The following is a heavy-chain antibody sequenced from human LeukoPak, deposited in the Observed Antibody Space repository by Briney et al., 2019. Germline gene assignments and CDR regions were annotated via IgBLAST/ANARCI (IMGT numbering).Heavy chain of an antibody. CDR3: AKGGLQLERRWYLGNWFDP. V-gene: IGHV3-23*01. J-gene: IGHJ5*02. D-gene: IGHD1-1*01. Sequence: GGSLRLSCAASGFTFSSYAMSWVRQAPGKGLEWVSAISVSGGSTYYADSVKGRFTISRDNSKNTLYLQMNSLRAEDTAVYYCAKGGLQLERRWYLGNWFDPWGQGTLVTVSS. CDR1: GFTFSSYA. CDR2: ISVSGGST.